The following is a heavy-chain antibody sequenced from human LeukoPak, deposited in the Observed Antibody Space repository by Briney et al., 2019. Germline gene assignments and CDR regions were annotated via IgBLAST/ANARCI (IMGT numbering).Heavy chain of an antibody. D-gene: IGHD6-13*01. CDR2: FDPEDGET. Sequence: ASVKVSCKVSGYTLTELSMHWVRQAPGKGLEWMGGFDPEDGETIYAQKFQGRVTMTEDTSTDTAYMELSSLRSEDTAVYYCATRLGIAAAGTVAWFDPWGQGTLVTVSS. CDR1: GYTLTELS. V-gene: IGHV1-24*01. J-gene: IGHJ5*02. CDR3: ATRLGIAAAGTVAWFDP.